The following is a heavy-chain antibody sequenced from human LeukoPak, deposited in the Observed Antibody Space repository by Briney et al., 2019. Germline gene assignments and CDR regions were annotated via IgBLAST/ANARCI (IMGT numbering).Heavy chain of an antibody. V-gene: IGHV4-34*01. D-gene: IGHD5-18*01. CDR1: GGSFSGYY. Sequence: SETLSLTCAVYGGSFSGYYWSWIRQPPGKGLEWIGEINHSGSTNYNPSLKSRVTISVDTSKNQFSLKLSSVTAADTAVYYCARAKSGYSYGHYYYYYGTDVWGQGTTVTVSS. J-gene: IGHJ6*02. CDR3: ARAKSGYSYGHYYYYYGTDV. CDR2: INHSGST.